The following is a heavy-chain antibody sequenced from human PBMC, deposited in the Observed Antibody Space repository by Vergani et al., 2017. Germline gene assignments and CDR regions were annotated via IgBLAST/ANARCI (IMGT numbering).Heavy chain of an antibody. CDR1: GGPLSGYY. D-gene: IGHD1-14*01. J-gene: IGHJ4*02. CDR2: VEDSGYF. Sequence: QVQLQESGPGLVRPSETLSLTCTVSGGPLSGYYWNWIRQTPGEGLEWIGYVEDSGYFNYNPSLKTRLSISSDTSNNQFSLMLSSVTVANTAVYYCARSIVSRNPPDYFDNWGQGTLVTVSS. V-gene: IGHV4-59*01. CDR3: ARSIVSRNPPDYFDN.